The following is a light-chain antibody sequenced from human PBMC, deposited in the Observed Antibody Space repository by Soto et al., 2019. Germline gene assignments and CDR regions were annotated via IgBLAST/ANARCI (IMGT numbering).Light chain of an antibody. CDR3: QQSYSAPYT. CDR1: QSIYSS. J-gene: IGKJ2*01. V-gene: IGKV1-39*01. Sequence: DIQMTQSPSSLSASVGDRVTITCRASQSIYSSLNWYHQKPGKAPKLLIYAASNLQSGVPSRFSGSGSGTDFTLSISSLQPEDFATYYCQQSYSAPYTFGQVNKLEI. CDR2: AAS.